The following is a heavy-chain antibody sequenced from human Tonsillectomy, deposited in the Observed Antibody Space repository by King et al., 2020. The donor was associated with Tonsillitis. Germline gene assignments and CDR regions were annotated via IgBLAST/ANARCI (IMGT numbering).Heavy chain of an antibody. CDR2: IYSSGTT. D-gene: IGHD6-19*01. CDR1: GDSISSDSYS. CDR3: ARDLSRGGWSPLGY. V-gene: IGHV4-61*02. Sequence: QLQESGPRLVKPSQPLSLTCTVSGDSISSDSYSWSWIRRPAGEGLEWIGRIYSSGTTVSNPSLDSRVTMSVDTSKNQFSLKLSSVTAADPAVYYCARDLSRGGWSPLGYWGQGTLVTVSS. J-gene: IGHJ4*02.